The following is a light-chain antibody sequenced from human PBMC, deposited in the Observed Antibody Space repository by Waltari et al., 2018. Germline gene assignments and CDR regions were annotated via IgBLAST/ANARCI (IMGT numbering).Light chain of an antibody. CDR2: DVS. CDR1: STNVGCYKY. J-gene: IGLJ3*02. V-gene: IGLV2-11*01. Sequence: QAALTQPRPVSGSPGPSVTIPCTGTSTNVGCYKYVSWYQQHPGKAPKVMIYDVSKRPSGVPDRYSGSKSGNTASLTISGLQTEDEADYYCCSYAGSYTWVFGGGTRLTVL. CDR3: CSYAGSYTWV.